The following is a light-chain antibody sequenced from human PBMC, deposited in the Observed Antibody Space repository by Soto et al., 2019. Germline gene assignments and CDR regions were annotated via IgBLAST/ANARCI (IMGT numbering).Light chain of an antibody. J-gene: IGKJ1*01. Sequence: DIQMAQSPSSLSASVGYRVTIACRASQSISNYLNWYQQKPGKAPKLLIYAASSLQSGVPSRFSGSGSGTDFSLTISSLQPEDFATYYCQKYNSAPRTFGQGTKVDIK. CDR1: QSISNY. CDR3: QKYNSAPRT. CDR2: AAS. V-gene: IGKV1-39*01.